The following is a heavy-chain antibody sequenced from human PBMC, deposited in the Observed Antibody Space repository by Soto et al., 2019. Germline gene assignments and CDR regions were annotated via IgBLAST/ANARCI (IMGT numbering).Heavy chain of an antibody. CDR2: INHSGST. J-gene: IGHJ4*02. D-gene: IGHD2-15*01. Sequence: QVQLQQWGAGLLKPSETLSLTCAVYGGSFSGYYWSWIRQPPGKGLEWIGEINHSGSTNYNPSLKSRVTISVDTSKNQFSLKLSSVTAADTAVYYCARRVVAATLSFDYWSQGTLVTVSS. CDR3: ARRVVAATLSFDY. CDR1: GGSFSGYY. V-gene: IGHV4-34*01.